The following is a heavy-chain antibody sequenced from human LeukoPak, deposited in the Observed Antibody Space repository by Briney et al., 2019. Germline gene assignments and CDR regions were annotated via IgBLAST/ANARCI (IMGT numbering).Heavy chain of an antibody. V-gene: IGHV4-34*01. D-gene: IGHD2-15*01. CDR3: ARGAWATRLGS. Sequence: SETLSLTCAVYGESLNSYYWSWTRHPPGKGLEWIGEIYESGSTEYNPSLKSRVTISMVPSKQQFSLSLTSVTAADTAVYYCARGAWATRLGSWGLGTPVIVSS. CDR1: GESLNSYY. CDR2: IYESGST. J-gene: IGHJ4*02.